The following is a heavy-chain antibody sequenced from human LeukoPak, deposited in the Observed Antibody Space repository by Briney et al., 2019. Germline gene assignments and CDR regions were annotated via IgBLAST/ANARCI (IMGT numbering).Heavy chain of an antibody. CDR1: GFSFSDYY. J-gene: IGHJ4*02. CDR2: VRSGGNVI. D-gene: IGHD3-22*01. Sequence: GGSLRLSCAASGFSFSDYYMSWIRQAPGKGLEWVSYVRSGGNVIYYADSVKGRFTISRDNSKNTLYLQMNSLRAEDTAVYYCAKSVSPVIGAAPDYWGQGTLVTVSS. V-gene: IGHV3-11*01. CDR3: AKSVSPVIGAAPDY.